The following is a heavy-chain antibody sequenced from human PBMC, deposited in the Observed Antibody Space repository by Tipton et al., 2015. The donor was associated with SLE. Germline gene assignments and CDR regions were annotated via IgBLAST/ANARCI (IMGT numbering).Heavy chain of an antibody. D-gene: IGHD3-22*01. Sequence: TLSLTCTVSGDSISSHYWNWIRQTPGRGLEWIGFIHYTGSTNYNPSLKSRVTILLDTSKNHFSLRLNSVTAAETAVYYCARASGSYYYDSSGYDYWGQGTLVTVSS. CDR2: IHYTGST. CDR3: ARASGSYYYDSSGYDY. CDR1: GDSISSHY. J-gene: IGHJ4*02. V-gene: IGHV4-59*11.